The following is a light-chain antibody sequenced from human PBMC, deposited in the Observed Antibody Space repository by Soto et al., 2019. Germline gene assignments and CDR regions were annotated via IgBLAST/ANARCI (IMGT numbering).Light chain of an antibody. V-gene: IGKV1-13*02. CDR2: DAS. J-gene: IGKJ4*01. CDR1: QDIGSA. Sequence: IQLTQSPSSLSASVGDRVTITCRAGQDIGSALAWYQQRPGKAPKLLLYDASNLEAEVPSRFSGSGSGTDFTLTITSLRPEDFPTYYCHQFNGFPLTFGGGTKVQIK. CDR3: HQFNGFPLT.